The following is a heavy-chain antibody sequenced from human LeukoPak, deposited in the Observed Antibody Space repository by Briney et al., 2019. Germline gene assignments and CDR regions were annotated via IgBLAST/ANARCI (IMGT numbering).Heavy chain of an antibody. V-gene: IGHV4-59*01. CDR3: AREDAAAGTLDY. CDR2: IYYSGST. D-gene: IGHD6-13*01. CDR1: GGSISSYY. J-gene: IGHJ4*02. Sequence: SGTLSLTCTVSGGSISSYYWSWLRQPPGKGLEWIGYIYYSGSTNYNPSLKSRVTISVDTSKNQFSLKLSSVTAADTAVYYCAREDAAAGTLDYWGQGTLVTVSS.